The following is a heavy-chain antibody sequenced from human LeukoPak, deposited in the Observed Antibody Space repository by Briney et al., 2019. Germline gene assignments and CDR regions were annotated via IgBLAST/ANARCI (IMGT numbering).Heavy chain of an antibody. V-gene: IGHV4-59*08. CDR2: IYYSRGT. D-gene: IGHD2-2*02. Sequence: PSETLSLTCNVSGGSISTYYWSWIRQPPGQGLEWIGYIYYSRGTLYNASLMSRVTLSVDTSKNQFSLRLSSVTAADTAVYYCARHADIPVLRCGFDYWGQGTLVPVSS. CDR3: ARHADIPVLRCGFDY. CDR1: GGSISTYY. J-gene: IGHJ4*02.